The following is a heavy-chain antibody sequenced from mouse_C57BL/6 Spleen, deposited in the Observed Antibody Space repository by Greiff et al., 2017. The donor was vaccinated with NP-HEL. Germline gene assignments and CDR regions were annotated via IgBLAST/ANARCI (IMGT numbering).Heavy chain of an antibody. CDR2: IDPSDSYT. Sequence: VQLQQPGAELVMPGASVKLSCKASGYTFTSYWMHWVKQRPGQGLEWIGEIDPSDSYTNYNQKFKGKSTLTVDKSSSTAYMQLSSLTSEDSAVYYCARRDYDYDREGPWFAYWGQGTLVTVSA. CDR1: GYTFTSYW. J-gene: IGHJ3*01. D-gene: IGHD2-4*01. CDR3: ARRDYDYDREGPWFAY. V-gene: IGHV1-69*01.